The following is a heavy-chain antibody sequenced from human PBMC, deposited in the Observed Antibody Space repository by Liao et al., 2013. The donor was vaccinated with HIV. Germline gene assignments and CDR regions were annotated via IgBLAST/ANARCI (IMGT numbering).Heavy chain of an antibody. D-gene: IGHD1-26*01. Sequence: QVQLQQWGAGLLKASETLSLSCAVYGGSFSGYYWSWIRQSPGKRLEWIGYIYYSGSAYYNPSLTSRLTMSVDTSKNQFSLKLRSVTAADSAVYYCARASPPQYSGSYITVVAFDIWGQGTAVTVSS. CDR2: IYYSGSA. V-gene: IGHV4-34*01. J-gene: IGHJ3*02. CDR3: ARASPPQYSGSYITVVAFDI. CDR1: GGSFSGYY.